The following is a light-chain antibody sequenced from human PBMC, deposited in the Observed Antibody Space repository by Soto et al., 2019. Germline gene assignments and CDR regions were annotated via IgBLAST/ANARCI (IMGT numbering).Light chain of an antibody. CDR3: AGWDDSLNGVV. Sequence: QAVVTQPPSASGTPGQRVTISCSGSKSNIGTNTVTWYQHLTGTAPKLLIYRDYQRPSGFPDRLSVSKSGTSASLAISGLQSEDEADYYCAGWDDSLNGVVFGGGTKLTVL. J-gene: IGLJ2*01. CDR2: RDY. V-gene: IGLV1-44*01. CDR1: KSNIGTNT.